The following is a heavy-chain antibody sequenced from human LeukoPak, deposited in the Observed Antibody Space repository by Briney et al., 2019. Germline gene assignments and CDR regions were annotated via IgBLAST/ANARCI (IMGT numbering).Heavy chain of an antibody. CDR3: TRNEFPTGWFDP. Sequence: PGGSLRLSCSTSGFTFSTYNMNWVRQAPGKGLEWVSYISTSGNTIYYADSVKGRFTISRDNAYNSLYLQMNSLRAEDTAVYYCTRNEFPTGWFDPWGQGTLVTVSS. J-gene: IGHJ5*02. CDR1: GFTFSTYN. D-gene: IGHD1-1*01. CDR2: ISTSGNTI. V-gene: IGHV3-48*01.